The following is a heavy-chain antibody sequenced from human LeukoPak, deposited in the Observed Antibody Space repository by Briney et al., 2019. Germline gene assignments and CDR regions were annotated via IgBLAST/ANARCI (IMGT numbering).Heavy chain of an antibody. Sequence: GGSLRLSCAASGFTFSSYSMNWVRQAPGEGLEWVSSISSSSSYIYYADSVKGRFTISRDNAKNSLYLQMNSLRAEDTAVYYCARDRGYCSSTSCYVGYDAFDIWGQGTMVTVSS. V-gene: IGHV3-21*01. CDR3: ARDRGYCSSTSCYVGYDAFDI. J-gene: IGHJ3*02. CDR2: ISSSSSYI. CDR1: GFTFSSYS. D-gene: IGHD2-2*01.